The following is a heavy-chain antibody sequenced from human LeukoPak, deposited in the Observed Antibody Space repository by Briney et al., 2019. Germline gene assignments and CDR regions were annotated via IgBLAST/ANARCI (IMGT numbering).Heavy chain of an antibody. V-gene: IGHV1-18*01. J-gene: IGHJ4*02. D-gene: IGHD3-22*01. CDR1: GYTFTYFG. CDR3: ARGLYDGDY. CDR2: ISVHNGNT. Sequence: VASVKVSCKASGYTFTYFGLSWVRQAPGQGLEWLESISVHNGNTKYAPKFQGRVTITTDTSTSTAYLELRSLRSDDTAVYYCARGLYDGDYWGQGSLVTVSS.